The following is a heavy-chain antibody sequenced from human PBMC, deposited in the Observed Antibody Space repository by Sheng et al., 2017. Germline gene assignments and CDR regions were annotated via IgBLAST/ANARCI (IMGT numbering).Heavy chain of an antibody. V-gene: IGHV4-31*03. CDR2: IYYSGST. J-gene: IGHJ4*02. CDR3: ARTYDSYATHFDY. Sequence: QVQLQESGPGLVKPSQTLSLTCTVSGGSISSGGHYWSWIRQHPGKGLEWIGYIYYSGSTYYSPSLKSRVTISVDTSKNQFSLKLSSVTAADTAVYYCARTYDSYATHFDYWGQGTLVTVSS. D-gene: IGHD3-22*01. CDR1: GGSISSGGHY.